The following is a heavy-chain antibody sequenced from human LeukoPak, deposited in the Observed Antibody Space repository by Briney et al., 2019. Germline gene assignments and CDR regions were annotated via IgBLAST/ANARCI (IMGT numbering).Heavy chain of an antibody. Sequence: GGSLRLSCAGSGFSFNSYALHWVRQAPGKGLEWVSGISGLGDNQYYADSVKGRFTISRDNSKNTVYLDMKSLQVEETGIYYCAKDSSAWYFYFDSWGQGTPVTVSS. V-gene: IGHV3-23*01. CDR3: AKDSSAWYFYFDS. D-gene: IGHD6-13*01. CDR2: ISGLGDNQ. CDR1: GFSFNSYA. J-gene: IGHJ4*01.